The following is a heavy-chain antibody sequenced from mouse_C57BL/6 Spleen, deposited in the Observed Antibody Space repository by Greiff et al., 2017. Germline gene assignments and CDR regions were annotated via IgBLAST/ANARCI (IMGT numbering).Heavy chain of an antibody. CDR2: INPNNGGT. D-gene: IGHD2-4*01. J-gene: IGHJ2*01. V-gene: IGHV1-18*01. Sequence: EVQLQQSGPELVKPGASVKIPCKASGYTFTAYNMDWVKQSHGKSLEWIGDINPNNGGTIYNQKFKGKATLTVDKSSSTAYMELRSLTSEDTAVYYCARSYYDSYYFDYWGQGTTLTVSS. CDR3: ARSYYDSYYFDY. CDR1: GYTFTAYN.